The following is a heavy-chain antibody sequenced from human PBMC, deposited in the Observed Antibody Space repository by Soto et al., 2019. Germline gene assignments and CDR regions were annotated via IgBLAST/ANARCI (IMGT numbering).Heavy chain of an antibody. D-gene: IGHD2-2*02. CDR1: GFSLNSYA. Sequence: GSLRVSCAASGFSLNSYAMHWVGQAPGKGLEWVAVISYDGSNKFYGDSVKGRFTISRDNSKNTGYLQMDSLRTEDTAVYYCESDCSSHTCYRQGGMDVWGQGTTVTVSS. CDR2: ISYDGSNK. V-gene: IGHV3-30-3*01. J-gene: IGHJ6*02. CDR3: ESDCSSHTCYRQGGMDV.